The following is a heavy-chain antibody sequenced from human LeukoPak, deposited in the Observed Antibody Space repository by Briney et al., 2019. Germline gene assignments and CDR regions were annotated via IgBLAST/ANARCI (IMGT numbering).Heavy chain of an antibody. CDR1: GYTFTGYY. Sequence: VASVKVSCKASGYTFTGYYMHWVRQAPGQGLEWMGRINPNSGGTNYAQKLQGRVTMTTDTSTSTAYMELRSLRSDDTAVYYCARDYWGQGIDYWGQGTLVTVSS. J-gene: IGHJ4*02. V-gene: IGHV1-2*06. CDR2: INPNSGGT. CDR3: ARDYWGQGIDY. D-gene: IGHD7-27*01.